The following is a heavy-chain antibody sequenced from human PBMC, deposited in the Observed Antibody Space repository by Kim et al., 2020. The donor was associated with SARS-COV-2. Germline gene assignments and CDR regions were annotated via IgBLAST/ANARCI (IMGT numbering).Heavy chain of an antibody. CDR1: GGTFSSYA. J-gene: IGHJ4*02. Sequence: SVKVSCKASGGTFSSYAISWVRQAPGQGLEWMGAIIPIFGTAKYAQKFLDRVTVTADESTSTAYMELSSLRSEDTAVYYCARDDPYDSSGAYFEYWGQGTLVTVSS. CDR2: IIPIFGTA. CDR3: ARDDPYDSSGAYFEY. V-gene: IGHV1-69*13. D-gene: IGHD3-22*01.